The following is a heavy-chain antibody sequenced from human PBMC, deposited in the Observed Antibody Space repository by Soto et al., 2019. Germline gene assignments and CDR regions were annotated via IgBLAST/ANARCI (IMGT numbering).Heavy chain of an antibody. D-gene: IGHD3-10*01. CDR1: GGSISSYY. CDR2: IYYSGST. V-gene: IGHV4-59*01. CDR3: GIDLLFYYVSGSNDRTYNCFDP. J-gene: IGHJ5*02. Sequence: SETLSLTCTVSGGSISSYYWSWIRQPPGKGLEWIGYIYYSGSTNYNPSLKSRVTISVDTSKNQFSLKLSSVTAADTAVYYCGIDLLFYYVSGSNDRTYNCFDPWGQGTLVTVSS.